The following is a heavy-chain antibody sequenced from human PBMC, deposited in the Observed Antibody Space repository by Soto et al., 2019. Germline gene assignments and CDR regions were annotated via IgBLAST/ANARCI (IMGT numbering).Heavy chain of an antibody. CDR3: AARRSGLYAMDV. D-gene: IGHD1-26*01. Sequence: GPSVKAPCKASGSTLTTSAGQWVRQARGQRPEWMGWIVGGSGNTNYAQNSQERVIITRDMSTSTVYMELSSLRSDDTAVYFCAARRSGLYAMDVWGQGTTVTVSS. V-gene: IGHV1-58*01. CDR1: GSTLTTSA. J-gene: IGHJ6*02. CDR2: IVGGSGNT.